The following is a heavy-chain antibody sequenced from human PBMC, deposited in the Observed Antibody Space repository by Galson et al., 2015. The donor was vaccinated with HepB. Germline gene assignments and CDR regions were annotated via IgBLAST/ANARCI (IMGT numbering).Heavy chain of an antibody. CDR3: ARMSVGPTYYYGMDV. Sequence: PALVKPTQTLTLTCTFSGFSLSTSGMCVSWIRQPPGKALEWLARIDWDDDKYYSTSLKTRLTISKDTSKNQVVLTMTNMDPVDTATYYCARMSVGPTYYYGMDVWGQGTTVTVSS. CDR1: GFSLSTSGMC. V-gene: IGHV2-70*11. CDR2: IDWDDDK. J-gene: IGHJ6*02.